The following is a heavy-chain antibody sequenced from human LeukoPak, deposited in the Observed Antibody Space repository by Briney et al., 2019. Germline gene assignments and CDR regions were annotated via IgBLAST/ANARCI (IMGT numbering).Heavy chain of an antibody. D-gene: IGHD3-22*01. V-gene: IGHV1-2*02. CDR3: ARGPPTIVVIITTGDFDC. Sequence: ASVKVSCKASGYTFTGYYMHWVRQAPGQGLEWMGWINPNSGGTHYAQKFQGRVTMTRDTSISTAYMELRRLRSDDRAFYYCARGPPTIVVIITTGDFDCWGQGTLVTVPS. CDR2: INPNSGGT. J-gene: IGHJ4*02. CDR1: GYTFTGYY.